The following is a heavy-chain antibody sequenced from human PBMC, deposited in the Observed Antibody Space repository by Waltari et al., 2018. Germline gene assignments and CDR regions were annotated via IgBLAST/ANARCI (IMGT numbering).Heavy chain of an antibody. Sequence: QLQLQESGPGLVKPSETLSLTCTVSGGSISSSSYYWGWIRQPPGKGLEWIGSIYYSWSTYSNPSLKSRVTISVDTSKNQFSLKLSSVTAADTAVYYCARLPRLVITPDYWGQGTLVTVSS. CDR2: IYYSWST. D-gene: IGHD3-22*01. J-gene: IGHJ4*02. V-gene: IGHV4-39*01. CDR3: ARLPRLVITPDY. CDR1: GGSISSSSYY.